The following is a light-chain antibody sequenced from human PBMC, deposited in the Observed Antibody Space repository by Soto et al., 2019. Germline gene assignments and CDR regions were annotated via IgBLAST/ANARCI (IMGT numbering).Light chain of an antibody. V-gene: IGKV1-39*01. CDR2: AAS. CDR3: QQSYRYGAA. CDR1: QSISSY. Sequence: DIQMTQSPSSLSASVGDRVTITCRASQSISSYLNWYQQKPGKAPKLLIYAASSLQSGVPSRFSGSGSGTDFTLTISSLLPEDFATYYCQQSYRYGAAFVQGTRWISN. J-gene: IGKJ1*01.